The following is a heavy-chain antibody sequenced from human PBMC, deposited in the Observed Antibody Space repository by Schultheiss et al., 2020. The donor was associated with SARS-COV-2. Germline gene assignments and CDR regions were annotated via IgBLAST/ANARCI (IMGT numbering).Heavy chain of an antibody. D-gene: IGHD3-16*02. Sequence: GGSLRLSCAASGFTFSSYAMSWVRQAPGKGLEWVGFIRSKAYGGTTEYVASVKGRFTISRDDSKSIAYLQMNSLKTEDTAVYYCTRANYDYVWGSYRGYWYFDLWGRGTLVTVSS. CDR3: TRANYDYVWGSYRGYWYFDL. J-gene: IGHJ2*01. CDR2: IRSKAYGGTT. V-gene: IGHV3-49*04. CDR1: GFTFSSYA.